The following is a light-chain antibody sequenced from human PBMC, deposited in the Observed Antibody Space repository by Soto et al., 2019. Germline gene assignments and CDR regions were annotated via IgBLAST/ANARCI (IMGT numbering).Light chain of an antibody. V-gene: IGKV1-39*01. CDR1: QSISSY. CDR3: QQSYSTPIT. CDR2: AAS. J-gene: IGKJ5*01. Sequence: DIQMTQSPSSLSASVGYRVTIPCRASQSISSYLNWYQQKPGKAPKLLIYAASSLQSGVPSRFSGSGSGTDFTLTISSLQPEDFATYYCQQSYSTPITFGQGTRLEIK.